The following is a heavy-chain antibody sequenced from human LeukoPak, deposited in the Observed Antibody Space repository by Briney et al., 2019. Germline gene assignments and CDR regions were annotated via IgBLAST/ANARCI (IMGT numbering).Heavy chain of an antibody. CDR2: KSGGGRD. Sequence: SETLSLTCSVSGVSISTHFWSWLRQPPGKGLEWVGYKSGGGRDLYNPSLRGRVTISVDASENQFSLTLRSVTAADTAVYYCARLDTAMVLLDYWGHGTLVAVSS. CDR3: ARLDTAMVLLDY. V-gene: IGHV4-59*03. CDR1: GVSISTHF. D-gene: IGHD5-18*01. J-gene: IGHJ4*01.